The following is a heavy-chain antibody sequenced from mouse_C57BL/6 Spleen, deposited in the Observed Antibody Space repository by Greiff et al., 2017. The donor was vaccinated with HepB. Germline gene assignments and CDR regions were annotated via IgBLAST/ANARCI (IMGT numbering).Heavy chain of an antibody. V-gene: IGHV1-50*01. CDR2: IDPSDSYT. CDR1: GYTFTSYW. J-gene: IGHJ3*01. Sequence: VQLQQPGAELVKPGASVKLSCKASGYTFTSYWMQWVKQRPGQGLEWIGEIDPSDSYTNYNQKFKGKATLTVDTSSSTAYMQLSSLTSEDSAVYYCARPLRGFAYWGQGTLVTVSA. D-gene: IGHD1-2*01. CDR3: ARPLRGFAY.